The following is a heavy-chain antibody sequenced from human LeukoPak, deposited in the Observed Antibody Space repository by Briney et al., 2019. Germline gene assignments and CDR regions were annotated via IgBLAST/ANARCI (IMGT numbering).Heavy chain of an antibody. J-gene: IGHJ4*02. CDR3: ARLLTGDLFDY. V-gene: IGHV4-59*08. CDR2: IYYSGST. Sequence: PSETLSLTCAVYGGSFSGYYWSWIRQPPGKGLEWIGYIYYSGSTNYNPSLKSRVTISVDTSKNQFSLKLSSVTAADTAVYYCARLLTGDLFDYWGQGTLVTVSS. CDR1: GGSFSGYY. D-gene: IGHD7-27*01.